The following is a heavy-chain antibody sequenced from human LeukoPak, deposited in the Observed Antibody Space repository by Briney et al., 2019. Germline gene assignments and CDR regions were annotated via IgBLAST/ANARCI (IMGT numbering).Heavy chain of an antibody. CDR3: ATAGYCSGGNCYGFDH. CDR2: IKSKMDGGTI. D-gene: IGHD2-15*01. CDR1: GFTFSGSA. Sequence: PGGSLRLSCAASGFTFSGSAMHWVRQASGKGLEWVGRIKSKMDGGTIDYVAPVKGRFTISRDDSKNAVYLQLNSLKTDDTAVYYCATAGYCSGGNCYGFDHWGQGTLVTVSS. J-gene: IGHJ4*02. V-gene: IGHV3-15*01.